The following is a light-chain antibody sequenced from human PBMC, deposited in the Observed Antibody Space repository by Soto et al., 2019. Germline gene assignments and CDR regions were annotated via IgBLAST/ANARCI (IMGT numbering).Light chain of an antibody. V-gene: IGLV1-40*01. Sequence: QAVVTQPPSVSGAPGQRVTISCTGSSSNIGAGYDVHWYQQLPGTAPKLLIYGNSNRPSGVPDRFSGSKSGTSASLAITGLRSEDEADYYCQSYDSSLSSWVFGGGPKVTVL. CDR2: GNS. CDR1: SSNIGAGYD. CDR3: QSYDSSLSSWV. J-gene: IGLJ3*02.